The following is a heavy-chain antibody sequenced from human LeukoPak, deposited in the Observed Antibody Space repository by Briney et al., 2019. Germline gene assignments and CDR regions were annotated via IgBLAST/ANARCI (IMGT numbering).Heavy chain of an antibody. CDR1: GFTFSTYS. Sequence: GGSLRLSCAASGFTFSTYSMNWVRQAPGKGLEWVSSISSSGIHIYYTDSVKGGFTMSRDNAKNSLYLQMNSLRAEDTAVYYCASAYDSSGYYPPYFDYWGQGTLVTVSS. D-gene: IGHD3-22*01. J-gene: IGHJ4*02. V-gene: IGHV3-21*01. CDR3: ASAYDSSGYYPPYFDY. CDR2: ISSSGIHI.